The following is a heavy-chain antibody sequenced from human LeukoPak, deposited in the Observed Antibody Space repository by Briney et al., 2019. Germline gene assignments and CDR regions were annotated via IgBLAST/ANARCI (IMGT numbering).Heavy chain of an antibody. CDR1: GYSFTNYW. V-gene: IGHV5-51*01. J-gene: IGHJ4*02. Sequence: GESLKISCKGSGYSFTNYWIGWVRQMPGKGLEWMGIIYPGDSDARYSPSFQGQVTISADKSISTAYLQWSSLKASDTAMYYCARTWGDGYNYGSYVYWGQGTLVTVSS. D-gene: IGHD5-24*01. CDR2: IYPGDSDA. CDR3: ARTWGDGYNYGSYVY.